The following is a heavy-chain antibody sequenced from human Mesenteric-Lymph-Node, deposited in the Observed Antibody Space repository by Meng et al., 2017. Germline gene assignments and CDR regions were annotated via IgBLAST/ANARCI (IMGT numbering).Heavy chain of an antibody. D-gene: IGHD3-22*01. J-gene: IGHJ3*02. CDR1: GGTFSSYA. CDR2: INPNSGGT. CDR3: ARDNYYYDSSDDAFDI. Sequence: ASVKVSCKASGGTFSSYAISWVRQAPGQGLEWMGWINPNSGGTNYAQKFQGRVTMTRDTSISTAYMELSRLRSDDTAVYYCARDNYYYDSSDDAFDIWGQGTMVTVSS. V-gene: IGHV1-2*02.